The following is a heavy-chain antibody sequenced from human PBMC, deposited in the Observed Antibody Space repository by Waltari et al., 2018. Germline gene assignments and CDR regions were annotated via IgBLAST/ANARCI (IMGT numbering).Heavy chain of an antibody. J-gene: IGHJ4*02. D-gene: IGHD5-12*01. Sequence: QVQLQESGPGLVKPSATLSLTCTVSGGSLSRHYWSWIRQPPGKGLEWIGYIYYSGSTNYNPALKSRVTISVDTSKNQFSLKLSSVTAADTAVYYCARGWDGYNSPLDYWGQGTLVTVSS. CDR2: IYYSGST. V-gene: IGHV4-59*11. CDR3: ARGWDGYNSPLDY. CDR1: GGSLSRHY.